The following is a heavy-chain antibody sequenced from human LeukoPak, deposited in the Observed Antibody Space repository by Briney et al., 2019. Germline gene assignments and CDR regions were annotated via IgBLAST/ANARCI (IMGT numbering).Heavy chain of an antibody. J-gene: IGHJ5*01. D-gene: IGHD7-27*01. V-gene: IGHV3-74*01. CDR3: ARTPLTADYWFDS. CDR2: INSDGSSA. Sequence: PGGSLRLSCVASGFIFSKTWMHWVRQAPGKGLVWIARINSDGSSAIYADSVEGRLTISRDNAKNTLYLEMSSLRVDDTAVYYCARTPLTADYWFDSWGQGTLVTVSS. CDR1: GFIFSKTW.